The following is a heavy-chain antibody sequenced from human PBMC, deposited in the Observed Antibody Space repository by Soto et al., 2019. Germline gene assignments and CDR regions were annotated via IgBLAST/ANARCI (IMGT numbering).Heavy chain of an antibody. CDR2: IWYDGSNK. CDR3: ARDGQSLAPYALDV. Sequence: QVQVVESGGGVVQPGRSLRLSCTPSGFTFSGHAMHWVRQAPGKGLEWLAQIWYDGSNKYYADSVKGRFTISRDNSRNTLDVQMDSLRVEDTAVYYCARDGQSLAPYALDVWGQGTSVTVSS. J-gene: IGHJ6*02. V-gene: IGHV3-33*01. D-gene: IGHD6-19*01. CDR1: GFTFSGHA.